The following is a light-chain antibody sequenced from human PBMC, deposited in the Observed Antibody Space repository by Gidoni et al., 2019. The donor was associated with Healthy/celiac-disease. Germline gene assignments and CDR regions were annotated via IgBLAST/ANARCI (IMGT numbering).Light chain of an antibody. V-gene: IGKV1-5*03. J-gene: IGKJ2*01. CDR1: QSISNC. CDR2: KAS. CDR3: QQYNSYLYT. Sequence: DIQMTQSPSTLSASVGDRFTITCRASQSISNCLAWYQQKPVKAPKLLIYKASSLESGVPSRFIGSGSGTEFTLTIISLQPYDFATYYFQQYNSYLYTFGQGTKLEIK.